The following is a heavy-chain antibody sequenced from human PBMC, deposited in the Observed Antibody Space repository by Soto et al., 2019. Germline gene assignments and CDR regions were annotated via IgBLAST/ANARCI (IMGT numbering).Heavy chain of an antibody. J-gene: IGHJ1*01. D-gene: IGHD3-10*01. Sequence: GASVKVSCKASGYTFTSYGISWVRQAPGQGLEWMGWISAYNGNTNYAQKLQGRVTMTTDTSTSTAYMELRSLRSDDTAVYYCARAGYYYGSGSYLFQHWGQGTLVTVSS. CDR2: ISAYNGNT. V-gene: IGHV1-18*01. CDR1: GYTFTSYG. CDR3: ARAGYYYGSGSYLFQH.